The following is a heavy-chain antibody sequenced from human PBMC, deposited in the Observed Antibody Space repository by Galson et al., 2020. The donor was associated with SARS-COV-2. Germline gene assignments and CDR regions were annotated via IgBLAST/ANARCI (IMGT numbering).Heavy chain of an antibody. CDR1: GFTLSSYS. Sequence: GESLKISCATSGFTLSSYSMAWVRQAPGKGLEWVSSISSGSSHINYADSVKGRFTISRDNARNSLFLQMSSLRAEDTAVYYCARKPTHGSGWDTEVWFDPWGQGTLVIVSS. D-gene: IGHD6-19*01. CDR3: ARKPTHGSGWDTEVWFDP. J-gene: IGHJ5*02. CDR2: ISSGSSHI. V-gene: IGHV3-21*01.